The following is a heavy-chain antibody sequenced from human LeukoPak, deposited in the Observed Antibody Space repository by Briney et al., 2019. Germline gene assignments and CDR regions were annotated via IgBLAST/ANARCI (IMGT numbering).Heavy chain of an antibody. CDR2: ISGSGGRT. V-gene: IGHV3-23*01. D-gene: IGHD6-19*01. CDR3: AKESRYSSGWYYFDY. J-gene: IGHJ4*02. Sequence: GGTLRLSCAASGFTFSSYAMSWVRQVPGKGLEWVTSISGSGGRTYYADSVKGRFTISRDNSKNMLYLQMNSLRAEDTAVYYCAKESRYSSGWYYFDYWGQGTLVTVSS. CDR1: GFTFSSYA.